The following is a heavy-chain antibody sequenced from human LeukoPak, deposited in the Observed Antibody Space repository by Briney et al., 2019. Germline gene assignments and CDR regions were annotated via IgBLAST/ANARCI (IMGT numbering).Heavy chain of an antibody. CDR3: ARGSGLVVRGDYFDY. J-gene: IGHJ4*02. Sequence: PGGSLRLSCAASGFTFSRYGMHWVRQAPGKGLEWVAGIWYDGSNKYYVDSVKGRVTISRDNSKNTLYLQMNSLRVEDTAVYYCARGSGLVVRGDYFDYWGQGTLVTVSS. V-gene: IGHV3-33*01. D-gene: IGHD3-10*01. CDR1: GFTFSRYG. CDR2: IWYDGSNK.